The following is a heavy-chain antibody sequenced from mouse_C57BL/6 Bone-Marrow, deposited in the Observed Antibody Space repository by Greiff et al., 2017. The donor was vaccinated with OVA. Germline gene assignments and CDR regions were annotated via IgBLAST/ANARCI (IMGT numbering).Heavy chain of an antibody. CDR2: ISYDGSN. CDR1: GYSITSGYY. CDR3: ARDKGYGNYFFYAMDY. J-gene: IGHJ4*01. Sequence: VQLKESGPGLVKPSQSLSLTCSVTGYSITSGYYWNWIRQFPGNKLEWMGYISYDGSNNYNPSLKNRISITRDTSKNQFFLKLNSVTTEDTATYYGARDKGYGNYFFYAMDYWGQGTSVTVSS. D-gene: IGHD2-1*01. V-gene: IGHV3-6*01.